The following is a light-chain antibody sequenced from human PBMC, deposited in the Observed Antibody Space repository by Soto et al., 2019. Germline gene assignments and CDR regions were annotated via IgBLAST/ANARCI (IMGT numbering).Light chain of an antibody. V-gene: IGKV1-5*03. CDR3: QHWS. Sequence: DIQMTQSPSTLSASVGDRVPITCRASQTINGWLAWYQQKPGEVPKLLIYKASVLESGVPSRFSGSGSGTEFTLTISRLQPEDVATYYCQHWSFGQGTKVDIK. J-gene: IGKJ1*01. CDR2: KAS. CDR1: QTINGW.